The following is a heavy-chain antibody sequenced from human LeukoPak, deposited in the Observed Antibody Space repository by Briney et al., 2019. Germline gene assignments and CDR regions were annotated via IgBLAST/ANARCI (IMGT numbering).Heavy chain of an antibody. D-gene: IGHD3-22*01. Sequence: ASVKVSRKASGYTFTSYGISWVRQAPGQGLEWMGWISAYNGNTNYAQKLQGRVTMTTDTSTSTAYMELRRLRSDDTAVYYWARAQFDYYDSSRYYWGQGALVTVSS. V-gene: IGHV1-18*01. J-gene: IGHJ4*02. CDR1: GYTFTSYG. CDR2: ISAYNGNT. CDR3: ARAQFDYYDSSRYY.